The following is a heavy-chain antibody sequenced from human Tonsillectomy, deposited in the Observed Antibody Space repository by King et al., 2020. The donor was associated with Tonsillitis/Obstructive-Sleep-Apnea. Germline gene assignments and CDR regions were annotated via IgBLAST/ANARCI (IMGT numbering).Heavy chain of an antibody. CDR2: INPNSGGT. CDR1: GYTFTGDY. CDR3: ARVTGDYHHYYGMDV. J-gene: IGHJ6*02. Sequence: VQLVESGAEVKKPGASVKVSCKASGYTFTGDYMHWVRQAPGQGLEWMGWINPNSGGTKYAQKFHARVTMTRDTSISTAYMELSSVTAADTAVYYCARVTGDYHHYYGMDVWGQGTPVTVSS. V-gene: IGHV1-2*02. D-gene: IGHD4-17*01.